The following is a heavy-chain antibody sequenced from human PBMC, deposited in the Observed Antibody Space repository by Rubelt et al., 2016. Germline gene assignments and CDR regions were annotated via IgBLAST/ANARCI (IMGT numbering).Heavy chain of an antibody. CDR2: IYYSGST. CDR3: ARFGAAAGTDY. J-gene: IGHJ4*02. Sequence: QVQLQESGPGLVKPSETLSLTCTVSGYSISSYYWTWIRQPPGKGLEWIGYIYYSGSTSYNPSLKSRGTISIDTSKNQFSLKLRSVTAADTAMYYCARFGAAAGTDYWGQGTLVTVSS. CDR1: GYSISSYY. D-gene: IGHD6-13*01. V-gene: IGHV4-59*01.